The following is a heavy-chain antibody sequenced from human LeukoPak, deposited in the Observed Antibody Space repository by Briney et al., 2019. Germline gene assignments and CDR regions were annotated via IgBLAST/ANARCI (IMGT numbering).Heavy chain of an antibody. V-gene: IGHV3-7*01. Sequence: GGSLRLSCAASGFTFSSYWMSWVRQAPGKGLEWVANIKQDGSEKYYVDSVKGRFTISRDNAKNSLYLQMNSLRAEDTAVYYCARSRGYSYGYYFDYWGQGTLVTVSS. CDR2: IKQDGSEK. CDR1: GFTFSSYW. CDR3: ARSRGYSYGYYFDY. J-gene: IGHJ4*02. D-gene: IGHD5-18*01.